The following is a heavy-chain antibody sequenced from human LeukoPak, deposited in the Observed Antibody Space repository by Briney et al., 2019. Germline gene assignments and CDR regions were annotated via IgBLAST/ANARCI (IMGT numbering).Heavy chain of an antibody. J-gene: IGHJ4*02. CDR2: ISGSGGST. D-gene: IGHD6-19*01. CDR3: ASSTRAVAGNFDY. Sequence: VGSLRLSCAASGFTFSSYAMSWVRQAPGKGLEWVSAISGSGGSTYYADSVKGRFTISRDNSKNTLYLQMNSLRAEDTAVYYCASSTRAVAGNFDYWGQGTLVTVSS. CDR1: GFTFSSYA. V-gene: IGHV3-23*01.